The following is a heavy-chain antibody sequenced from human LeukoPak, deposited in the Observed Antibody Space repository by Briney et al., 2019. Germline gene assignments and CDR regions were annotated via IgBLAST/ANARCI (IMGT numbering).Heavy chain of an antibody. V-gene: IGHV1-18*01. CDR2: ISAYNGNT. Sequence: GASVKLSCKASGYTFTSYGISWVRQAPGQGLEWMGWISAYNGNTNYSQKLHGRVTMTTDTSTSTAYMELRSLRSDDTAVYYCARDWENTDFDYWGQGTLVTVSS. J-gene: IGHJ4*02. CDR1: GYTFTSYG. D-gene: IGHD1-26*01. CDR3: ARDWENTDFDY.